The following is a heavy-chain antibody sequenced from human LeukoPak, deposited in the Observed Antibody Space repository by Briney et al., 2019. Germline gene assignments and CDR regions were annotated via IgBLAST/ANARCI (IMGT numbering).Heavy chain of an antibody. J-gene: IGHJ4*02. V-gene: IGHV3-30*02. D-gene: IGHD5-18*01. CDR3: ARDLGGYSYGFDY. CDR2: IRYDE. CDR1: GFTFSSYG. Sequence: PGGSLRLSCAASGFTFSSYGMHWVRQAPGKGLEWVAFIRYDEYYADSVKGRFTISRDNSKNTLYLQMNSLRSDDPAVYYCARDLGGYSYGFDYWGQGTLVTVSS.